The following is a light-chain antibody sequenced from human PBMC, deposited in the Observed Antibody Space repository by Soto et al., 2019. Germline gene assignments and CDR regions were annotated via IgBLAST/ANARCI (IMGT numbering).Light chain of an antibody. CDR3: QQSYGTPIT. CDR2: VAS. Sequence: DIQMTQSPSSLSASVGDRVTLTCRASQSISRYLNWYQQKPGKAPNLLIYVASSLQSEVPSRFSGSGSGTDFTLTITSLQPEDFATYYCQQSYGTPITVGQGTRLEIK. J-gene: IGKJ5*01. V-gene: IGKV1-39*01. CDR1: QSISRY.